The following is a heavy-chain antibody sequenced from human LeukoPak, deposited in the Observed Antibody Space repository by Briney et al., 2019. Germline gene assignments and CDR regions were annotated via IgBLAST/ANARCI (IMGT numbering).Heavy chain of an antibody. D-gene: IGHD3-10*01. Sequence: GGSLRLSCAASEFTFSSYSMNSVRQAPGKGLEWLSYISSSSNTIYYADSAKGRFTISRDNAKNSLYLQMNSLRAEDTAVYYCARERITMVRGFDYWGQGTLVTVSS. CDR2: ISSSSNTI. CDR1: EFTFSSYS. CDR3: ARERITMVRGFDY. J-gene: IGHJ4*02. V-gene: IGHV3-48*01.